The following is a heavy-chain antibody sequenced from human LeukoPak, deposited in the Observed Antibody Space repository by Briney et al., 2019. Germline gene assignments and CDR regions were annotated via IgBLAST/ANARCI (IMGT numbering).Heavy chain of an antibody. J-gene: IGHJ4*02. V-gene: IGHV4-4*02. CDR3: ARVNHGGNSFDRYFFDY. Sequence: GSLRLSCAASGFTFSTYWMYWVRQTPGKGLEWVGEIYYSGNTNYNPSLKSRVTISLDTSKSHFSLQLNSMTAADTAVFYCARVNHGGNSFDRYFFDYWGQGTVVTVSS. CDR1: GFTFSTYW. CDR2: IYYSGNT. D-gene: IGHD5-12*01.